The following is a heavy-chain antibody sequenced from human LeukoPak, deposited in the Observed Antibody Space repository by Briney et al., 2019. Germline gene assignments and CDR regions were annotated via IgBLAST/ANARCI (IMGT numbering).Heavy chain of an antibody. D-gene: IGHD6-13*01. Sequence: SETLSLSCTVSGGSITSSSYYWGWIRQPPGKGLEWIGSIFYSGSTYYNPSLKSRVTISVDTSKTQFSLKLSSVTAADTAVYYCAKQQLVRCFDYWGQGTLVTVSS. J-gene: IGHJ4*02. CDR1: GGSITSSSYY. V-gene: IGHV4-39*01. CDR3: AKQQLVRCFDY. CDR2: IFYSGST.